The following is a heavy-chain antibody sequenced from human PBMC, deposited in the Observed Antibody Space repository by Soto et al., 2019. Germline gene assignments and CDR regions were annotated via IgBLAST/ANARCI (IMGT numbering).Heavy chain of an antibody. D-gene: IGHD4-17*01. Sequence: QVQLVESGGGVVRPGRSLRLSCVASEFSFSAYGMHWVRLAPGKGLQWVAVISYDGNDKYYADSVKGRFIISRDDSKNTLYLQMNSLRREDTAIYYCARRKTVTTGHYYYYIDVWGKGTTVTVSS. CDR3: ARRKTVTTGHYYYYIDV. CDR2: ISYDGNDK. V-gene: IGHV3-30*03. J-gene: IGHJ6*03. CDR1: EFSFSAYG.